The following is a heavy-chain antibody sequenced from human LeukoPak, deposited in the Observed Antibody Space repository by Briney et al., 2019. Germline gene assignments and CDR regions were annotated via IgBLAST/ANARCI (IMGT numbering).Heavy chain of an antibody. CDR1: GFISSSFA. CDR3: AKEGRYSSSWYDY. Sequence: RRSLRPSCAVSGFISSSFAMSWGCQAPGKGREWDATISGRGGSTYNAGSVKGRFTITRDNSKNTVYLQMNSLRAEDTAVYYCAKEGRYSSSWYDYWGQGTLVTVSS. CDR2: ISGRGGST. D-gene: IGHD6-13*01. V-gene: IGHV3-23*01. J-gene: IGHJ4*02.